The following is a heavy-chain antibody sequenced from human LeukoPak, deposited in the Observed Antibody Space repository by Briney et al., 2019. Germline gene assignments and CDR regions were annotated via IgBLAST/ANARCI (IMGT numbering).Heavy chain of an antibody. J-gene: IGHJ4*02. V-gene: IGHV3-9*01. CDR3: AKGSTKTGDYGDLRHFDY. CDR2: ISWNSGSI. Sequence: GGSLRLSCAASGFTFDDYAMHWVRQAPGKGLEWVSGISWNSGSIGYADSVKGRFTISRDNAKNSLYLQMNSLRAEDTALYYCAKGSTKTGDYGDLRHFDYWGQGTLVTVSS. D-gene: IGHD7-27*01. CDR1: GFTFDDYA.